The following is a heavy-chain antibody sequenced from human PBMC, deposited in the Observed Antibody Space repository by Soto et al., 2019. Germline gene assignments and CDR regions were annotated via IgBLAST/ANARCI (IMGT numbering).Heavy chain of an antibody. CDR1: GGTFSSYA. J-gene: IGHJ5*02. Sequence: ASVKVSCKASGGTFSSYAISWVRQAPGQGLEWMGGIIPIFGTANYAQKFQGRVTITADESTSTAYMELSSLRSEDTAVYYCASTFSGYSSSWYGNWFDPWGQGTLVTVSS. V-gene: IGHV1-69*13. CDR2: IIPIFGTA. D-gene: IGHD6-13*01. CDR3: ASTFSGYSSSWYGNWFDP.